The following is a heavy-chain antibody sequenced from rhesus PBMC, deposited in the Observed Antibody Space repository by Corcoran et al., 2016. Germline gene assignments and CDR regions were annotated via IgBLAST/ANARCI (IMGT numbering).Heavy chain of an antibody. V-gene: IGHV4-122*02. Sequence: QLQLQESGPGLVKPSETLSLTCAVSGYSIRSGYGWSWIRQPPGKGLEWIGYISYSGSTSYNPSLKSRVTISRDTSKNQFSLKLSSVTAADTAVYYCARDGYSGYDYWGQGVLVTVSS. CDR3: ARDGYSGYDY. D-gene: IGHD5-30*01. CDR1: GYSIRSGYG. CDR2: ISYSGST. J-gene: IGHJ4*01.